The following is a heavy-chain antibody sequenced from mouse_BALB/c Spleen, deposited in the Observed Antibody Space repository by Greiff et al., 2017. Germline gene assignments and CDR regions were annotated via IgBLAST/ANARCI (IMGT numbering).Heavy chain of an antibody. CDR1: GYTFSSYW. CDR3: ARWGYAVPWFAY. Sequence: VKLMESGAELMKPGASVKISCKATGYTFSSYWIEWVKQRPGHGLEWIGEILPGSGSTNYNEKFKGKATFTADTSSNTAYMQLSSLTSEDSAVYYCARWGYAVPWFAYWGQGTLVTVSA. D-gene: IGHD3-1*01. V-gene: IGHV1-9*01. J-gene: IGHJ3*01. CDR2: ILPGSGST.